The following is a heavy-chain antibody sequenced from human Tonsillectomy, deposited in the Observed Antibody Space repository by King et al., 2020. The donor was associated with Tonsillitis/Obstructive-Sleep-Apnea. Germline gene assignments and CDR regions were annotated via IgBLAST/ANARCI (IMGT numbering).Heavy chain of an antibody. CDR3: AREAAGYYYAMDV. Sequence: VQLVESGGGLIQPGGSLRLSCAASGFTVSNTYISWVRQAPGKGLEWVSVIYTGGSTYYADSVKGRFTISRDNSNNTLYLQMNSLRAEDTAVYYCAREAAGYYYAMDVWGHGTPVTVSS. J-gene: IGHJ6*02. V-gene: IGHV3-53*01. CDR2: IYTGGST. CDR1: GFTVSNTY. D-gene: IGHD6-25*01.